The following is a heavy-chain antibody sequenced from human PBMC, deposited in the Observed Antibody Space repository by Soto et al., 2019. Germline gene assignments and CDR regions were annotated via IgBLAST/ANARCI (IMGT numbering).Heavy chain of an antibody. CDR1: GFTLSSYD. D-gene: IGHD3-9*01. J-gene: IGHJ6*02. CDR2: IGSGGDT. CDR3: PRKTPATGMEV. V-gene: IGHV3-13*01. Sequence: EVQLVESGGGLVQPGGSLRLSCAASGFTLSSYDIHWVRQATGEGLAWVSGIGSGGDTHYADSVKGRFIISREDGKNSVYLQMNNLRVGDTAVYYCPRKTPATGMEVWGQGATVTVSS.